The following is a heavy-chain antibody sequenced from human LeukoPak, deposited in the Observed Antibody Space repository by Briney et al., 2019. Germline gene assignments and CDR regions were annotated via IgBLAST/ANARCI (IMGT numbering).Heavy chain of an antibody. V-gene: IGHV1-2*02. Sequence: ASMKVSCKTSGYTFGGYYMNWVRQAPGQGLEWMGWINPNSGGTNSAQKFQGRVTMTRDTSISTAYMELSRLRSDDTAVYYCARDRVIVGPSDAFDIWGQGTMVTVSS. D-gene: IGHD3-22*01. CDR1: GYTFGGYY. CDR2: INPNSGGT. CDR3: ARDRVIVGPSDAFDI. J-gene: IGHJ3*02.